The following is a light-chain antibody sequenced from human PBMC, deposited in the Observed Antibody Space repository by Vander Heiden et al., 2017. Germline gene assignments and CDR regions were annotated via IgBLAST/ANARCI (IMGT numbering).Light chain of an antibody. Sequence: SSELTQPPSLSVSPGQTASITCSADKLGNKYTSWYQQRAGQSPVLVIFQDNKRPSGIPDRFSGSNAGNTATLTISGTQAMDEADYYCQAWDSSAVVFGGGTKLTVL. V-gene: IGLV3-1*01. CDR2: QDN. CDR1: KLGNKY. J-gene: IGLJ2*01. CDR3: QAWDSSAVV.